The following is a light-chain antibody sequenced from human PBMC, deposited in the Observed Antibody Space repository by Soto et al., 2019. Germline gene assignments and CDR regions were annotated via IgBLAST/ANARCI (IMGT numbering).Light chain of an antibody. V-gene: IGLV1-44*01. CDR2: SDN. CDR3: SSYAGSGSNNYVI. CDR1: SSNIGTNT. Sequence: QSVLTQPPSASGTPGQRVTISCSGSSSNIGTNTVIWYQQLPGAAPRLLIYSDNQRPSGVPDRFSGSKSGTSASLAISGLQSEDEADYYCSSYAGSGSNNYVIFGGGTKLTVL. J-gene: IGLJ2*01.